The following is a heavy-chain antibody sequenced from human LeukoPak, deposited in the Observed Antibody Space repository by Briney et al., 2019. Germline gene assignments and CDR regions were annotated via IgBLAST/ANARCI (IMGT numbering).Heavy chain of an antibody. J-gene: IGHJ5*02. V-gene: IGHV3-64*01. D-gene: IGHD2-8*01. Sequence: PGGSLRLCCAASGFTFSTCAMHWVRQAPGKGLEYVAAISGNGDSTYYANSVKGRFTISRDNSKNTLYLQMGSLRPEDMAVYYCAREVYAGNWFDPWGQGTLVTVSS. CDR1: GFTFSTCA. CDR2: ISGNGDST. CDR3: AREVYAGNWFDP.